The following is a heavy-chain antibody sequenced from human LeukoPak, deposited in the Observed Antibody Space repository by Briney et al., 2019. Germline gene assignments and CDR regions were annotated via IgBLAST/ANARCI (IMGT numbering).Heavy chain of an antibody. Sequence: GGSLRLSCAASGFTFSSFSMNWVRQAPGKGLEWVSYISSSSNSIDYSDSVKGRFTISRDNARNSLFLQMNSLRAEDTAVYYCARRFDCWGQGTLVTVSS. V-gene: IGHV3-48*01. CDR2: ISSSSNSI. CDR3: ARRFDC. J-gene: IGHJ4*02. CDR1: GFTFSSFS.